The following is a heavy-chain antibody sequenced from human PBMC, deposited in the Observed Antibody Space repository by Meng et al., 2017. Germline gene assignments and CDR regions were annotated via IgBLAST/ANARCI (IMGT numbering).Heavy chain of an antibody. V-gene: IGHV3-9*01. CDR3: AKDATIFGVVIMPGSFDI. Sequence: GGSLRLSCAASGFTFDDYAMHWVRQAPGKGLEWVSGISWNSGSIGYADSVKGRFTISRDNAKNSLYLQMNSLRAEDTALYYCAKDATIFGVVIMPGSFDIWGQGTMVTVSS. D-gene: IGHD3-3*01. CDR2: ISWNSGSI. J-gene: IGHJ3*02. CDR1: GFTFDDYA.